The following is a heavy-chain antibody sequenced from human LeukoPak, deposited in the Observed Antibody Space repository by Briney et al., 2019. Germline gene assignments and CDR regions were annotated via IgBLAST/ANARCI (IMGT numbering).Heavy chain of an antibody. V-gene: IGHV1-69*02. D-gene: IGHD2-2*01. CDR1: GGTFSSYT. CDR3: SGWCSSTSCYDRDYYYYGMDV. Sequence: ASAKVSCKASGGTFSSYTISWVRQAPGQGLEWMGRIIPILGIANYAQKFQGRVTITADKSTSTAYMELSSLRSEDTAVYYCSGWCSSTSCYDRDYYYYGMDVWGQGTTVTVSS. J-gene: IGHJ6*02. CDR2: IIPILGIA.